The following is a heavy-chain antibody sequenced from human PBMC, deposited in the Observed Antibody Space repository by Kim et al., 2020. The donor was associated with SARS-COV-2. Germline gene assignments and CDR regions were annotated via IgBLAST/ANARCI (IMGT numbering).Heavy chain of an antibody. J-gene: IGHJ6*02. Sequence: GGSLRLSCAASGFTFSSYSMNWVRQAPGKGLEWVSSISSSSSYIYYADSVKGRFTISRDNAKNSLYLQMNSLRAEDTAVYYCARDRYDYGSGSYGYYYYYYGMDVWGQGTTVTVSS. CDR1: GFTFSSYS. CDR3: ARDRYDYGSGSYGYYYYYYGMDV. CDR2: ISSSSSYI. V-gene: IGHV3-21*04. D-gene: IGHD3-10*01.